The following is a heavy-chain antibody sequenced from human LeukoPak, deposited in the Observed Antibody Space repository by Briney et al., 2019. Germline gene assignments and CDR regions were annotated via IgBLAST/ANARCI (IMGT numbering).Heavy chain of an antibody. J-gene: IGHJ3*02. V-gene: IGHV1-2*02. D-gene: IGHD2-15*01. CDR1: GYTFTGYY. Sequence: ASVKVSCKASGYTFTGYYMHWMRQAPGQGLKWMGWINPNSGGTNYAQKFQGRVTMTRDTSISTAYMELSRLRSDDTAVYYCARTRGVAGDAFDIWGQGTMVTVSS. CDR2: INPNSGGT. CDR3: ARTRGVAGDAFDI.